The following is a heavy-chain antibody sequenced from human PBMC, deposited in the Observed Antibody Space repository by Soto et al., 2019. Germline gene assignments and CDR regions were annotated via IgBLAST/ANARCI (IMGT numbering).Heavy chain of an antibody. CDR2: IYHRGAT. CDR3: ARDSRYCTDGGCSIMRAAFDV. D-gene: IGHD2-15*01. Sequence: QAQLQESGPGLVRHSGTLSLTCTVSRFSVTNNKYWNWVRQSPGKALEWIGEIYHRGATYYNTSLIGRASKSMDKSNNQISMNLISVTAADTAVYYCARDSRYCTDGGCSIMRAAFDVWGQGTLVTVSS. CDR1: RFSVTNNKY. J-gene: IGHJ3*01. V-gene: IGHV4-4*02.